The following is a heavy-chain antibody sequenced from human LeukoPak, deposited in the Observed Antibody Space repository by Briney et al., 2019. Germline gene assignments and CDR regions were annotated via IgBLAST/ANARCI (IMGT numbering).Heavy chain of an antibody. CDR1: GYTFTAYY. D-gene: IGHD3-22*01. Sequence: ASVKVSCKASGYTFTAYYMHWVRQAPGQGLEWMGWINPNSGGTNYAQKFQGRVTMTRDTSINTAYMELSRLRSDDTAFYYCARGAGTIFYYDTSGYYEWWGQGTLVTVSS. CDR2: INPNSGGT. V-gene: IGHV1-2*02. J-gene: IGHJ4*02. CDR3: ARGAGTIFYYDTSGYYEW.